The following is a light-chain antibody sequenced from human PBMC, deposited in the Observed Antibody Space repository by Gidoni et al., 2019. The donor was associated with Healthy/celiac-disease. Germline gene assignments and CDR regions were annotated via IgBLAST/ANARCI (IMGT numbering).Light chain of an antibody. Sequence: QSVLTQPPPVSAASGQRVTISCTGSSSNIGAGYAVHWYQQLPGTAPKLLIYGNSNRPSGVPDRFSGSKSGTSASLAITGLQAEDEADYYCQSYDSSLSGSKVFGGGTKLTVL. J-gene: IGLJ3*02. CDR1: SSNIGAGYA. CDR2: GNS. CDR3: QSYDSSLSGSKV. V-gene: IGLV1-40*01.